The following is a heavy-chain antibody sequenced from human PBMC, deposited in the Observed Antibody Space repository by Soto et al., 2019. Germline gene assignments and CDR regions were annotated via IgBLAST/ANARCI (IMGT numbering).Heavy chain of an antibody. CDR1: GFTFGDYA. Sequence: LRLSCTASGFTFGDYAMSWFRQAPGKGLEWVGFIRSKAYGGTTEYAASVKGRFTISRDDSKSIAYLQMNSLKTEDTAVYYCTRGRIAAAGTRSRYYFDYWGQGTLVTVSS. D-gene: IGHD6-13*01. V-gene: IGHV3-49*03. CDR2: IRSKAYGGTT. CDR3: TRGRIAAAGTRSRYYFDY. J-gene: IGHJ4*02.